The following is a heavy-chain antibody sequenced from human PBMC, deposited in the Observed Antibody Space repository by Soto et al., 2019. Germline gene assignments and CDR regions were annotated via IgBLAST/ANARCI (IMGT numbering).Heavy chain of an antibody. CDR2: ISYDGSNK. CDR3: AKGGEAVADY. Sequence: QVQLVESGGGVVQPGRSLRLSCVASGFTFSSYGMHWARQAPGKGLEWVAVISYDGSNKYYADSVKGRFTISRDNSKNALYLQMNSLRAEDTAVYYCAKGGEAVADYWGQGTLVTVSS. V-gene: IGHV3-30*18. D-gene: IGHD6-19*01. CDR1: GFTFSSYG. J-gene: IGHJ4*02.